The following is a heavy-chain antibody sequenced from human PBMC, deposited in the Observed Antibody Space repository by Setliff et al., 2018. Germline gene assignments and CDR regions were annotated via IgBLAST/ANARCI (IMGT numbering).Heavy chain of an antibody. CDR1: GGTFSSYA. D-gene: IGHD3-10*01. CDR2: IIPIFGTA. V-gene: IGHV1-69*13. J-gene: IGHJ5*02. CDR3: AKGSGSPNWFDP. Sequence: SVKVSCKASGGTFSSYAISWVRQAPEQGLEWMGGIIPIFGTANYAQKFQGRVTITADESTSTAYMELSSLRSEDTAVYYCAKGSGSPNWFDPWGQGTLVTVSS.